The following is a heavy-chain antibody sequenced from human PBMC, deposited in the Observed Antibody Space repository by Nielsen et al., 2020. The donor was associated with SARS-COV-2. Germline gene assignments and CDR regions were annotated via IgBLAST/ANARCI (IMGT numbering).Heavy chain of an antibody. CDR1: GFTFSSYS. CDR2: ISSSSSYI. V-gene: IGHV3-21*01. D-gene: IGHD2-8*01. CDR3: ARVMVYAIPDDWYFDL. J-gene: IGHJ2*01. Sequence: GESLKISCAASGFTFSSYSMNWVRQAPGKGLEWVSSISSSSSYIYYADSVKGRFTISRDNAKNSLYLQMNSLRAEDTAVYYCARVMVYAIPDDWYFDLWGRGTLVTVSS.